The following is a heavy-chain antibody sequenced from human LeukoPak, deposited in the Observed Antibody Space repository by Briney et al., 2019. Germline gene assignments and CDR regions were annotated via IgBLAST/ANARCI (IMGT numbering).Heavy chain of an antibody. CDR3: AKSIEGSGSYYNSYFDY. Sequence: GGSLRLSCAASKFTFSNYWMTWVRQAPGKGLEWVANIRDDGGHKDYADSVKGRFTISRDNAKNSLYLQVNSLRAEDTALYYCAKSIEGSGSYYNSYFDYWGQGTLVTVSS. CDR2: IRDDGGHK. D-gene: IGHD3-10*01. J-gene: IGHJ4*02. CDR1: KFTFSNYW. V-gene: IGHV3-7*03.